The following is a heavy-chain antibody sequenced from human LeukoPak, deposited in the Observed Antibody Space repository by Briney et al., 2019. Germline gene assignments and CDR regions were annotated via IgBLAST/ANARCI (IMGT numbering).Heavy chain of an antibody. D-gene: IGHD1-26*01. CDR1: GYSLTDYY. V-gene: IGHV1-2*02. CDR3: ARDGSLDI. J-gene: IGHJ3*02. CDR2: INPNSGGT. Sequence: GASVKVSCKASGYSLTDYYMHWVRQAPGQGLEWMGWINPNSGGTNYAQKFQGRVTMTRDTSISTTYMELSRLKSDDTAVYFCARDGSLDIWGQGTMVTVSS.